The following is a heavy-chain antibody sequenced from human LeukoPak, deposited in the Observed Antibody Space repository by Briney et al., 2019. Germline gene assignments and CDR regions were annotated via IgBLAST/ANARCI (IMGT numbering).Heavy chain of an antibody. V-gene: IGHV4-59*01. Sequence: SETLSLTCTVSGGSISSYYWSWIRQPPGKGLEWIGYIYYSGSTNYNPSLKSRVTISVDTSKNQFSLKLSSVTAADTAVYYCARGGYYFDYWGQGTLVTVSS. CDR2: IYYSGST. CDR1: GGSISSYY. J-gene: IGHJ4*02. CDR3: ARGGYYFDY.